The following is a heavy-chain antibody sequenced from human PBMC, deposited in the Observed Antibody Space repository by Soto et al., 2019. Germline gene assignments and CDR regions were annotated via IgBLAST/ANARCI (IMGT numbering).Heavy chain of an antibody. CDR3: ARTDGDLDY. CDR1: GYTFTSYD. Sequence: QVQLVQSGAEVKKPGASVRVSCKTSGYTFTSYDINWVRQATGQGLEWMGWMNPNSGYTGHTQKFQGRVTLTRDTSISTAYMELSSLRSEDTAVYYCARTDGDLDYWGQGPLVTVSS. CDR2: MNPNSGYT. D-gene: IGHD4-17*01. J-gene: IGHJ4*02. V-gene: IGHV1-8*01.